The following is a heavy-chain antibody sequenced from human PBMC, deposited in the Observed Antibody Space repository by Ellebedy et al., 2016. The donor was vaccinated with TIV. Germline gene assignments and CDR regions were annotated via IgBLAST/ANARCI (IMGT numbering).Heavy chain of an antibody. Sequence: GESLKISCAASGFTFSSHSINWVRQAPGKGLEWVSYISGTSITTNYADSVEGRFNISRDNAKNSVFLQMHNLRPEDTAVYFCARNDRQRGFDSWGQGTLVTVSS. CDR3: ARNDRQRGFDS. CDR2: ISGTSITT. V-gene: IGHV3-48*04. J-gene: IGHJ4*02. CDR1: GFTFSSHS.